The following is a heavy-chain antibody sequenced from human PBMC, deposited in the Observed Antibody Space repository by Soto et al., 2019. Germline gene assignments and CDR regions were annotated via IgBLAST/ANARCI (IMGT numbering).Heavy chain of an antibody. CDR1: GVTFSSYA. Sequence: VQLVESGGGLVQPGGSLRLSCAASGVTFSSYAMHWVRQAPGKGLEYVSAISSNGGSTYYANSVKGRCTISSDNSKNTLYLQSGSLRAEDMAVDYCARARGYAFDIWGQGTMVTVSS. CDR2: ISSNGGST. CDR3: ARARGYAFDI. V-gene: IGHV3-64*01. D-gene: IGHD3-10*01. J-gene: IGHJ3*02.